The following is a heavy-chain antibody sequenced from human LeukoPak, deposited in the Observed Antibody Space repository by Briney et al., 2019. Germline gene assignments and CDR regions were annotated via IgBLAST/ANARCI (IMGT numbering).Heavy chain of an antibody. D-gene: IGHD1-26*01. J-gene: IGHJ4*02. CDR1: GFDLEDYS. Sequence: PGGSLRLSCAGSGFDLEDYSMPWVRQVPGKGLEWVSLIKWDGRGADYADSVRGRFTISRDNSKNSLYLQMNSLTTEDTAVYYCARDDGPYSGTYLDSWGQGTLVIVSS. CDR2: IKWDGRGA. V-gene: IGHV3-43*01. CDR3: ARDDGPYSGTYLDS.